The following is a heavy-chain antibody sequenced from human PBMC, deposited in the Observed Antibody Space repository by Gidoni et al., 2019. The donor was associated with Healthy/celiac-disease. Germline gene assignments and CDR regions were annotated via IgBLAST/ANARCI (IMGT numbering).Heavy chain of an antibody. Sequence: QVQLQESGPGLVKPSETLSLTCSVSGGSISSYYWSWIRQPPGQGLEWIGYIYYSGSTNYNPSLKSRVTISVDTSKNQFSLKLSSVTAADTAVYYCAREGGVDYWGQGTLVTVSS. D-gene: IGHD4-17*01. CDR1: GGSISSYY. V-gene: IGHV4-59*01. CDR3: AREGGVDY. J-gene: IGHJ4*02. CDR2: IYYSGST.